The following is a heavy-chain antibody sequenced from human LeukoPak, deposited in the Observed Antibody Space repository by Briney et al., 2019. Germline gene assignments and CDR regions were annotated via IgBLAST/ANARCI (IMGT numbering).Heavy chain of an antibody. V-gene: IGHV3-23*01. D-gene: IGHD6-13*01. CDR2: ISGSGGST. J-gene: IGHJ4*02. Sequence: GGTLRLSCAASGFTFSSYGMSWVRQAPGKGLEWVSAISGSGGSTYYADSVKGRFSISRDNSKNTLYLQMNSLRADDTAVYYCGGSRSFFWGQGTLVTVSS. CDR1: GFTFSSYG. CDR3: GGSRSFF.